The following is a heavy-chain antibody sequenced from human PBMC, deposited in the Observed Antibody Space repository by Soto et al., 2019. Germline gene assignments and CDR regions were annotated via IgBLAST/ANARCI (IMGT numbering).Heavy chain of an antibody. CDR1: GFNFNTMA. CDR3: AKDPPSPWTANWVDP. D-gene: IGHD5-12*01. J-gene: IGHJ5*02. Sequence: EEQVSESGGGLVQSGGSLRLSCAASGFNFNTMAMSWIRQAPGKCLGWGSHSRSSGDSRDSADSVRGRFTISRDNSKNVLFLHMNSLRADDTATYYGAKDPPSPWTANWVDPWGKGTLVTVSS. V-gene: IGHV3-23*01. CDR2: SRSSGDSR.